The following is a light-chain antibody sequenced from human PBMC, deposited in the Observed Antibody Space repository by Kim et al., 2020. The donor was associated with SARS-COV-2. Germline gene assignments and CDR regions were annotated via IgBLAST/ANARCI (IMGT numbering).Light chain of an antibody. CDR3: QQYHNWWT. CDR2: GAS. V-gene: IGKV3-15*01. CDR1: QSVSFN. J-gene: IGKJ1*01. Sequence: SVSPGERATLSCRASQSVSFNLAWYQQKPGQPPRRLIYGASTRATGIADRFTGSGSGTEFTLTISSLQSEDLAVYYCQQYHNWWTFGQGTKVDIK.